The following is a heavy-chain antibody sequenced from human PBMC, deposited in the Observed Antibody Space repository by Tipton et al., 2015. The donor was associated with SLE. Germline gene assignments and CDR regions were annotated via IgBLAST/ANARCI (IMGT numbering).Heavy chain of an antibody. Sequence: PGLVKPSETLSLSCDVSGFSISSGYYWGWIRQPPGKGLEWIGMIYYSGSTYYNPSLKSRVTISVDTTKNPFSLNLSSVTAADTAVYYCARLVSHLRIAAAGNFDYWGQGTLVTVSS. V-gene: IGHV4-38-2*01. CDR1: GFSISSGYY. D-gene: IGHD6-13*01. CDR2: IYYSGST. CDR3: ARLVSHLRIAAAGNFDY. J-gene: IGHJ4*02.